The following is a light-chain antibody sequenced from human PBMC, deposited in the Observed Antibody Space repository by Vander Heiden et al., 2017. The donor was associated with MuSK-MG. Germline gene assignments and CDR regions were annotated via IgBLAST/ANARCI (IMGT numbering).Light chain of an antibody. CDR3: QQHISCPYT. CDR2: NSL. CDR1: QSIDNR. Sequence: EIVMTQSPATLSVSPGERATLSCRASQSIDNRLAWYQQKPGQAPRLLIYNSLSRSSGIPDRFSGSGSGTEFTLTISNLQSEDFAVYYCQQHISCPYTFGQGTKLEIK. V-gene: IGKV3D-15*01. J-gene: IGKJ2*01.